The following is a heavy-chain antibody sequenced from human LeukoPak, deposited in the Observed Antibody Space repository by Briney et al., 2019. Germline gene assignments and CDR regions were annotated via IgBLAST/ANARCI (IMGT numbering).Heavy chain of an antibody. J-gene: IGHJ4*02. CDR1: GFTFSSYG. CDR2: ISGSGGST. Sequence: QPGGTLRLSCAASGFTFSSYGMSWVRQAPGKGLEWVSAISGSGGSTYYADSVKGRFTISRDNSKNTLYLQMNSLRAEDTAVYYCAKDKGSSGYYYGGDYWGQGTLVTVSS. V-gene: IGHV3-23*01. D-gene: IGHD3-22*01. CDR3: AKDKGSSGYYYGGDY.